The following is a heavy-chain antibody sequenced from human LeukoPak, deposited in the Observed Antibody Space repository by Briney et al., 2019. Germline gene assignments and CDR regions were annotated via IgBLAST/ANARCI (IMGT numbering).Heavy chain of an antibody. CDR1: GVTFSSYS. J-gene: IGHJ4*02. D-gene: IGHD3-10*01. Sequence: GGSLTLSCAASGVTFSSYSLNWVRQAPGRGLVWVSSISSSSSYIYYADSVKGRFTISRDNAKNSLYLQMNSLRAEDTAVYYCARAQNYGYGSGSYLQYYFDYWGQGTLVTVSS. CDR2: ISSSSSYI. V-gene: IGHV3-21*01. CDR3: ARAQNYGYGSGSYLQYYFDY.